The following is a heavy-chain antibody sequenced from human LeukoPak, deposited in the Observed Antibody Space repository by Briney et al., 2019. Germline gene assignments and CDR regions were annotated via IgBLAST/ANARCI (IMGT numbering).Heavy chain of an antibody. CDR1: GGSISGHH. J-gene: IGHJ4*02. V-gene: IGHV4-59*08. CDR2: IFYSGST. D-gene: IGHD5-18*01. Sequence: SETLSLTCTVSGGSISGHHWSWIRQPPGKGLEWIGNIFYSGSTNYNPSLESRVTMAVDTSRNQFSLKLNSVTAADTAVYYCARTTYSYGHDYWGQGTLVTVSS. CDR3: ARTTYSYGHDY.